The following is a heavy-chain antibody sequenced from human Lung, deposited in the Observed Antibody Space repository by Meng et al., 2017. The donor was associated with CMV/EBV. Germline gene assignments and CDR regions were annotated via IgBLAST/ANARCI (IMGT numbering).Heavy chain of an antibody. J-gene: IGHJ4*02. CDR2: ISSSSRYI. V-gene: IGHV3-21*01. D-gene: IGHD6-19*01. CDR3: ATRMGTGYTSD. CDR1: GFTFSGYS. Sequence: GGSLRLXCAASGFTFSGYSMNWVRQAPGKGLEWVSMISSSSRYIYYADSVKGRFTISRDNAENSLYLQMNNLRADDTAVYYCATRMGTGYTSDWGQGT.